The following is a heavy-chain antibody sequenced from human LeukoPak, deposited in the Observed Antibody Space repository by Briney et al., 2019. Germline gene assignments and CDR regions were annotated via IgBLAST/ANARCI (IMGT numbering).Heavy chain of an antibody. V-gene: IGHV4-34*01. CDR1: GGSFSGYY. CDR2: INHSGST. CDR3: ARRWLQFRGLAPFDY. Sequence: SETLSLTCAVYGGSFSGYYWSWVRQPPGKGLEWIGEINHSGSTNYNPSLKSRVTISVDTSKNQFSLKLSSVTAADTAVYYCARRWLQFRGLAPFDYWGQGTLVTVSS. J-gene: IGHJ4*02. D-gene: IGHD5-24*01.